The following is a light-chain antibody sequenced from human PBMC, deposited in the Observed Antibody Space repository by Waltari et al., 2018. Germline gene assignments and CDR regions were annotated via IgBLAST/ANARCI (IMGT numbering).Light chain of an antibody. CDR1: EGISSW. CDR2: AAA. J-gene: IGKJ4*01. V-gene: IGKV1-12*01. Sequence: WRASEGISSWLAWYQRKPGKAPKLLVYAAACLQSGVPSTVSGSGSGTYFTLTISSLQPEDFATYYCQQAYSFPLTFGGGTKVGIK. CDR3: QQAYSFPLT.